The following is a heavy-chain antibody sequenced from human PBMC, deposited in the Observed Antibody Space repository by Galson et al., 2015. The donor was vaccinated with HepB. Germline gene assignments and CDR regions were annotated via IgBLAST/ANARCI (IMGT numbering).Heavy chain of an antibody. CDR3: ARSPLRFLDWLPYYDYYYMDV. Sequence: SVKVSCKASGYTFTDYVVNWVRQAPGQGLEWMGWVNTNTGKPTYAPGLAGRFVFSLDTSVTTAYLQISSLETDDTAVYYCARSPLRFLDWLPYYDYYYMDVWGEGTTVTVSS. J-gene: IGHJ6*03. V-gene: IGHV7-4-1*02. CDR1: GYTFTDYV. D-gene: IGHD3-3*01. CDR2: VNTNTGKP.